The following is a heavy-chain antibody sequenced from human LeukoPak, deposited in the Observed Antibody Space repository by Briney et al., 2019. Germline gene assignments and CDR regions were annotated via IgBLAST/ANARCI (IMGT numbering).Heavy chain of an antibody. Sequence: SETLSLTCAVSGYSISSGYYWGWNRQSPGKGLEWIGSIYHSGSTYYNPSLKSRVTISVDTSKNQFSLKLSSVTAADTAVYYCARRGSKSGWFDPWGQGTLVTVSS. CDR3: ARRGSKSGWFDP. CDR2: IYHSGST. CDR1: GYSISSGYY. D-gene: IGHD2-15*01. J-gene: IGHJ5*02. V-gene: IGHV4-38-2*01.